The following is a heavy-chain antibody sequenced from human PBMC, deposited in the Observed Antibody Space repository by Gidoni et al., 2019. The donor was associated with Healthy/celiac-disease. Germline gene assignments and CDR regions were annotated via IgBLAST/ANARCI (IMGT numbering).Heavy chain of an antibody. CDR3: AREKFDILTGYYNDSRVYYYYMDV. J-gene: IGHJ6*03. V-gene: IGHV4-31*03. D-gene: IGHD3-9*01. CDR1: GVSISSGGYY. Sequence: QVQLQESGPGLVKPSQTLSLTCTVSGVSISSGGYYWRWIRQHPGKGLEWSGYIYYSGSTYYNPYLKSRVTISVDTSKNQFSLKLSSVTAADTAVYYCAREKFDILTGYYNDSRVYYYYMDVWGKGTTVTVSS. CDR2: IYYSGST.